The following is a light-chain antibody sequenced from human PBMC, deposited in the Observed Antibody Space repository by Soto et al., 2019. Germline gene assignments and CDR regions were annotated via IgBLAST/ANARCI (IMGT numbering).Light chain of an antibody. CDR2: DAS. J-gene: IGKJ1*01. CDR3: QQYNTYSRT. V-gene: IGKV1-5*01. CDR1: QTISAW. Sequence: SQMTPSPSTLSASVGDRDPITCRASQTISAWLAWYQQKPGKAPRLLIYDASSLKSGVPSRFSGSGSGTEFTLTISSLQPDDFATYYCQQYNTYSRTFGQGTKVDI.